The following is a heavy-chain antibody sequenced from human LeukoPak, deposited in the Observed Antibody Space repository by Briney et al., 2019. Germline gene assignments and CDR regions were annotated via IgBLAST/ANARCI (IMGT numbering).Heavy chain of an antibody. Sequence: GGSLTLSCAASGFTLSTYWMTWVRQAPGKGLEWVANIKRDGTAKNYVDSVWGRFTISRDNAKNTLYLQMNSLRAEDTAVYYCGRFTRSGDSVYWGQGTLVTVSS. D-gene: IGHD7-27*01. V-gene: IGHV3-7*04. CDR1: GFTLSTYW. J-gene: IGHJ4*02. CDR2: IKRDGTAK. CDR3: GRFTRSGDSVY.